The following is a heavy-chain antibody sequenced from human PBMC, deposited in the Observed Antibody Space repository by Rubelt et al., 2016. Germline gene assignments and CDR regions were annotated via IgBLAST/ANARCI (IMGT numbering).Heavy chain of an antibody. V-gene: IGHV3-11*06. D-gene: IGHD5-12*01. CDR3: ARDQLATNGGYYYYGMDV. J-gene: IGHJ6*02. Sequence: GSVKGRFTISRDNAKNSLYLQMNSLRAEDTAVYYCARDQLATNGGYYYYGMDVWGQGTTVTVSS.